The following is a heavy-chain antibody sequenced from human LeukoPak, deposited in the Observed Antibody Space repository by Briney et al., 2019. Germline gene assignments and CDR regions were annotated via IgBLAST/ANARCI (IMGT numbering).Heavy chain of an antibody. CDR3: ARDLWETGTFQP. V-gene: IGHV1-46*01. CDR1: GYTFTSYY. Sequence: ASVKVSCKASGYTFTSYYMHWVRQAPGQGLEWMGIINPSGGSTRYAQKFQGRVTMTRDTSTSTVYMELSSLRSEDTAVYYCARDLWETGTFQPWGQGTLVTVSS. D-gene: IGHD1-7*01. J-gene: IGHJ5*02. CDR2: INPSGGST.